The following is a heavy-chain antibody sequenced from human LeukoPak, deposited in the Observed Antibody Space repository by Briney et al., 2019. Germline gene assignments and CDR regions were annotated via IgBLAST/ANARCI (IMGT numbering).Heavy chain of an antibody. CDR3: ARGGARQQLVENYFDH. CDR1: GFTVSSNY. D-gene: IGHD6-13*01. J-gene: IGHJ4*02. Sequence: GGSLRLSCAASGFTVSSNYTNWVRQAPGKGLEWVSVLYRGGSTYYADSVKGRFTISRDTSKNTVYLQMNSLRAQDTAVYYCARGGARQQLVENYFDHWGQGTLVTVSS. CDR2: LYRGGST. V-gene: IGHV3-53*01.